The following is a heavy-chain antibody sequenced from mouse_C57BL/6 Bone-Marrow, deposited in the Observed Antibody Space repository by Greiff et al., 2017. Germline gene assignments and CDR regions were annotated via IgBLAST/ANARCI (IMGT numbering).Heavy chain of an antibody. V-gene: IGHV5-6*02. J-gene: IGHJ3*01. D-gene: IGHD2-4*01. CDR1: GFTFSSYG. CDR3: ERRRYDYDGAWFAY. Sequence: EVKLMESGGDLVKPGGSLKLSCAASGFTFSSYGMSWVRQTPDKRLEWVATISSGGSYTYYPDSVKGRFTISRDNANNTLYLQMSSLKSEDTAMYYCERRRYDYDGAWFAYWGQGTLVTVSA. CDR2: ISSGGSYT.